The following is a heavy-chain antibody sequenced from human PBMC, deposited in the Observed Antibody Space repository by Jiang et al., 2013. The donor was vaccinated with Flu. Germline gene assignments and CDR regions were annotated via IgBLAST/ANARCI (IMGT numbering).Heavy chain of an antibody. CDR3: TRDLVRDVILIPTTYFDY. J-gene: IGHJ4*02. D-gene: IGHD2-8*01. V-gene: IGHV3-49*02. Sequence: ASVKGQITISRDDSKSIAYLQMSSLKTEDTAIYYCTRDLVRDVILIPTTYFDYWGQGALVTVSS.